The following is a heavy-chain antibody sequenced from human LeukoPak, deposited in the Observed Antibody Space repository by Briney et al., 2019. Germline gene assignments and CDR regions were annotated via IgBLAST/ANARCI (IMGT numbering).Heavy chain of an antibody. Sequence: AGGSLRLSCAASGFIVSSNYMSWVRQAPGKGLEWVSLIYSGGSTYYADSVKGRFTISRDNAKNTLYLQMNSLRAEDTAVYYCAGALFSAFDIWGQGTMVTVSS. D-gene: IGHD2-21*01. CDR2: IYSGGST. CDR3: AGALFSAFDI. CDR1: GFIVSSNY. V-gene: IGHV3-53*01. J-gene: IGHJ3*02.